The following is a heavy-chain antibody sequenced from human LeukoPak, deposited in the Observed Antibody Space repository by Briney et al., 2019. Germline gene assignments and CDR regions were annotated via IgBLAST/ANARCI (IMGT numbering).Heavy chain of an antibody. V-gene: IGHV1-2*04. J-gene: IGHJ3*02. CDR1: GYTFTGYY. CDR3: ARAMQKRTNTYYYDSSGGVAFDI. CDR2: INPNSGGT. Sequence: ASVKVSCKASGYTFTGYYMHWVRQAPGQGLEWMGWINPNSGGTNYAQKFQGWVTMTRDTSISTAYMELSRLRSDDTAVYYCARAMQKRTNTYYYDSSGGVAFDIWGQGTMVTVSS. D-gene: IGHD3-22*01.